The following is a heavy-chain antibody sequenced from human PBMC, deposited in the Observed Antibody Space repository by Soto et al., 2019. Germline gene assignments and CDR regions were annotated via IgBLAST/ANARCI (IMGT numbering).Heavy chain of an antibody. Sequence: GGSLRLSCSASGFTFSSYAMHWVRQAPGKGLEYVSAISSNGGSTYYADSVKGRFTISRDNSKNTLYLQMSSLRAEDTAVYYCVKDHEYSSSSGAFDIWGQGTMVTVSS. V-gene: IGHV3-64D*06. D-gene: IGHD6-6*01. J-gene: IGHJ3*02. CDR2: ISSNGGST. CDR1: GFTFSSYA. CDR3: VKDHEYSSSSGAFDI.